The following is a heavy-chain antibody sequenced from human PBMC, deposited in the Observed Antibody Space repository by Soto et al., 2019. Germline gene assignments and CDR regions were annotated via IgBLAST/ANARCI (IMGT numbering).Heavy chain of an antibody. V-gene: IGHV2-26*01. CDR3: ARILPCYDFWSCYYADY. J-gene: IGHJ4*02. CDR2: IFSNDEK. Sequence: QVTLKESGPVLVKPTETLTLTCIVSGFSLSNARMGVSWIRQPPGKALEWLAHIFSNDEKSYSTSLKSRLTISKDTAKSQVVLTMTNMDPVDTATYYCARILPCYDFWSCYYADYWGQGTLVTVSS. D-gene: IGHD3-3*01. CDR1: GFSLSNARMG.